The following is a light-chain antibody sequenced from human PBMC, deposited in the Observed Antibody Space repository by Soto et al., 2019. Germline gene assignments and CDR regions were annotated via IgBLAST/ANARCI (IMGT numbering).Light chain of an antibody. Sequence: QSALTQPASVSGSRGQSITISCTGTINDIGGYNYVSWYQQHPGKAPKLMIFEVTNRPSGVSNRFSGSKSGNTASLTISGLQAEDEADYYCASYTSTTTLVLFGGGTKVTVL. CDR2: EVT. J-gene: IGLJ2*01. V-gene: IGLV2-14*01. CDR1: INDIGGYNY. CDR3: ASYTSTTTLVL.